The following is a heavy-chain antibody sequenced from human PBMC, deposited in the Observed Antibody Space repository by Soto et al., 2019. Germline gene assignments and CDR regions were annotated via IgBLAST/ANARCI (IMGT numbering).Heavy chain of an antibody. Sequence: PSETKSLTRTVADGTITDYYGSWIRQTTGKGLEWIAYIYYSGSTNYNPSLKSRITISIDTSKRQFSLNLSSVTAADTAVYYCARRVGATDYFDYWGQGILVTVSS. J-gene: IGHJ4*02. CDR2: IYYSGST. CDR3: ARRVGATDYFDY. CDR1: DGTITDYY. V-gene: IGHV4-59*01. D-gene: IGHD1-26*01.